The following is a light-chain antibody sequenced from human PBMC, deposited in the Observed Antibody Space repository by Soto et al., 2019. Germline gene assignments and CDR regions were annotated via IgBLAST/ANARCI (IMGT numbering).Light chain of an antibody. CDR2: DVS. Sequence: QSALTQPRSVSGSPGQSVTISCTGTSSDVGGYNYVSWYQQHPGKAPKLMIYDVSKRPSGVPDRFSGSKSGNTASLTISGLQAEDEADYYCCSFARGTTLVFGGGTKLTVL. V-gene: IGLV2-11*01. CDR3: CSFARGTTLV. CDR1: SSDVGGYNY. J-gene: IGLJ3*02.